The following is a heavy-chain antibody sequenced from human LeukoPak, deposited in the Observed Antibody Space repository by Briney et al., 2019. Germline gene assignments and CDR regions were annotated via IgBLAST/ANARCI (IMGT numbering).Heavy chain of an antibody. CDR1: GGSVSSGSYY. CDR2: IYYSGST. J-gene: IGHJ4*02. D-gene: IGHD4-17*01. CDR3: ARETYGRYFDY. V-gene: IGHV4-61*01. Sequence: SETLSLTCTVYGGSVSSGSYYWSWIRQPPGKGLEWIGYIYYSGSTNYNPSLKSRVTISVDTSKNQFSLKLSSVTAADTAVYYCARETYGRYFDYWGQGTLVTVSS.